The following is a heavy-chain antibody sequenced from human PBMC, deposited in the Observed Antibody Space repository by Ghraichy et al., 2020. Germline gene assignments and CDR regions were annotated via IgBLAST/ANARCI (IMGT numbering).Heavy chain of an antibody. D-gene: IGHD3-10*01. CDR3: ARGEWFGERGWFDP. CDR2: INHSGST. CDR1: GGSFSGYY. V-gene: IGHV4-34*01. Sequence: ETLSLTCAVYGGSFSGYYWSWIRQPPGKGLEWIGEINHSGSTNYNPSLKSRVTISVDTSKNQFSLKLSSVTAADTAVYYCARGEWFGERGWFDPWGQGTLVTVSS. J-gene: IGHJ5*02.